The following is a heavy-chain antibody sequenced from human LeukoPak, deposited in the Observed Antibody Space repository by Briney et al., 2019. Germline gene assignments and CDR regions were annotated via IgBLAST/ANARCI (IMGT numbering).Heavy chain of an antibody. J-gene: IGHJ4*02. CDR2: IIPIFVTA. Sequence: SVKVSCKASGVTFSSYAISWVRQAPGQGLEWMGRIIPIFVTANYAQKFQGRVTITTDESTSTAYMERSSLRCEETAVYYCARDGKYYYDSSGYSSLDYWGQGALVTVSS. CDR1: GVTFSSYA. CDR3: ARDGKYYYDSSGYSSLDY. V-gene: IGHV1-69*05. D-gene: IGHD3-22*01.